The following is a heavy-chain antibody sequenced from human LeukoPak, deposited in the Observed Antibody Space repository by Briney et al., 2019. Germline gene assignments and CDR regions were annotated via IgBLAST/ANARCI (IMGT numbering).Heavy chain of an antibody. CDR3: ARHSDYYGSGSYYFDY. V-gene: IGHV4-59*08. J-gene: IGHJ4*02. Sequence: SETLSLTRTVSGGSISSYYWSWIRQPPGKGLEWIGYIYYSGSTNYNPSLKSRVTISVDTSKNQFSLKLSSVTAADTAVYYCARHSDYYGSGSYYFDYWGQGTLVTVSS. D-gene: IGHD3-10*01. CDR2: IYYSGST. CDR1: GGSISSYY.